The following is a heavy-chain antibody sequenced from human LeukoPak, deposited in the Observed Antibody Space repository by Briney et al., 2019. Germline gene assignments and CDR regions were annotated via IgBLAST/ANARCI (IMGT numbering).Heavy chain of an antibody. V-gene: IGHV4-39*07. CDR1: GGSISSSSYY. Sequence: SETLSLTCTVSGGSISSSSYYWGWIRQPPGKGLEWIGSIYYSGGTYYNPSLKSRVTISVDTSKNQFSLKLSSVTAADTAVYYCASGTELPGYWGQGTLVTVSS. J-gene: IGHJ4*02. CDR3: ASGTELPGY. CDR2: IYYSGGT. D-gene: IGHD1-26*01.